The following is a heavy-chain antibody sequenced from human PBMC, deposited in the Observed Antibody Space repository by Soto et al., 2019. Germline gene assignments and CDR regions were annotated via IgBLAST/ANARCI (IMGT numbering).Heavy chain of an antibody. CDR3: ARGPNGVRATTVYFQE. V-gene: IGHV3-23*01. CDR2: ITGSGTTT. D-gene: IGHD2-8*01. Sequence: EVLLLESGGGLVQPGGSQRLSCVASGFPFISSAISWVRQGPGTGLEWVSTITGSGTTTYYADSVKGRFTISRDNSKNTVYLQMNSLTAEDTAVYYCARGPNGVRATTVYFQEWGQGTLVAVSS. CDR1: GFPFISSA. J-gene: IGHJ1*01.